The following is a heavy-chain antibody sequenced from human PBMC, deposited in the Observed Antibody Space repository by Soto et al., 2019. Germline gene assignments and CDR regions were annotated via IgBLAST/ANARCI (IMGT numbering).Heavy chain of an antibody. CDR2: IDPSDSYT. CDR3: ARALKDRNYYYGMDV. CDR1: GYSFTSYG. Sequence: PVESLKISCEVSGYSFTSYGISWVLQMPGKGLEWMGRIDPSDSYTNYSPSFQGHVTISSDKSISTAYLQWSSLKASDTAMYYCARALKDRNYYYGMDVWGHGTTVTVSS. J-gene: IGHJ6*01. V-gene: IGHV5-10-1*01.